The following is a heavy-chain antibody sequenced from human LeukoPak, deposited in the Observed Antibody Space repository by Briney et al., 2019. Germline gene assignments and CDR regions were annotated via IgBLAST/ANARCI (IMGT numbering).Heavy chain of an antibody. CDR1: GGSFSGYY. CDR2: INHSGST. D-gene: IGHD1-7*01. J-gene: IGHJ5*02. Sequence: SETLSLTCAVYGGSFSGYYWSWIRQPPGKGLEWIGEINHSGSTNYNASLKSRVTISVDKSKNQFSLKLSSVTAADTAVYYCARDRREELLVRVCWLDPWGQGTLVTVSS. V-gene: IGHV4-34*01. CDR3: ARDRREELLVRVCWLDP.